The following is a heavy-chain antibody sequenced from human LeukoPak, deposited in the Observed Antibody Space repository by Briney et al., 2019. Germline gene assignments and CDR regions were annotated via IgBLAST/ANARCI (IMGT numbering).Heavy chain of an antibody. V-gene: IGHV3-13*04. CDR1: GFTSSAYD. CDR3: VRAAMPYIINGRRFDY. CDR2: SGTVGDT. Sequence: PGESLRLSCAASGFTSSAYDMHWVRHITGGGLEWVSTSGTVGDTFYSDSVKGRFTNSRENAKNSVHLQMNSLRVEDSAIYFCVRAAMPYIINGRRFDYWGQGTLVTVSS. J-gene: IGHJ4*02. D-gene: IGHD2-2*01.